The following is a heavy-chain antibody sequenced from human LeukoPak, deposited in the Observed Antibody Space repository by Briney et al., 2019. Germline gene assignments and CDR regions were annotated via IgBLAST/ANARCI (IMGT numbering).Heavy chain of an antibody. D-gene: IGHD2-21*01. J-gene: IGHJ4*02. CDR3: ASSSGYFCYF. CDR2: IKPSGARP. V-gene: IGHV1-46*01. CDR1: GYTLTSYY. Sequence: ASVKVSCKASGYTLTSYYIHWVRQAPGQGLEWMGIIKPSGARPSYAQKFQGRVTMTRDTSINTVYMELSSLTSEDTAVYYCASSSGYFCYFWGQGTLVTVSS.